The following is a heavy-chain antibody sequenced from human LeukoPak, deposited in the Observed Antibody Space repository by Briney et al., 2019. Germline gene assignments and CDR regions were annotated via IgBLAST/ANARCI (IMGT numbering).Heavy chain of an antibody. CDR3: ARVLWFGDPGYLDY. J-gene: IGHJ4*02. CDR1: GYSISSGYY. D-gene: IGHD3-10*01. Sequence: PSETLSLTCTVSGYSISSGYYWGWIRQPPGKGLEWVANIKQDGSEKYYVDSVKGRFTISRDDAKNSLYLQMNSLRAEDTAVYYCARVLWFGDPGYLDYWGQGTLVTVSS. CDR2: IKQDGSEK. V-gene: IGHV3-7*01.